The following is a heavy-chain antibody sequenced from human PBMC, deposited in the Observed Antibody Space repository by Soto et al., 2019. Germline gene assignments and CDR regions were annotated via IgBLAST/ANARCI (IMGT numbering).Heavy chain of an antibody. CDR2: IIRMFGTG. D-gene: IGHD6-6*01. V-gene: IGHV1-69*13. CDR3: AKGIRWYSSSGY. CDR1: GGTFSSYV. J-gene: IGHJ4*02. Sequence: GASVKVSCKTSGGTFSSYVIRWVRQAPGQGLEWMGGIIRMFGTGNYAQKFRGRVTITADECTSTAYMELSSLRSEDTAMYYCAKGIRWYSSSGYWGQGTLVTVSS.